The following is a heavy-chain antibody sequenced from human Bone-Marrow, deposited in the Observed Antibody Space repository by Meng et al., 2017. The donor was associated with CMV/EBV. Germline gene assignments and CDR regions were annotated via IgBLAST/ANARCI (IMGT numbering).Heavy chain of an antibody. J-gene: IGHJ4*02. CDR3: ATSTRTYYFDY. Sequence: GESLKISCAASGFTFSSYWMSWVRQAPGKGLEWVANIKQDGSEKYYVDSVKGRFTISRDNAKNSLYLQMNSLGAEDTAVYYCATSTRTYYFDYWGQGTLVTVSS. CDR1: GFTFSSYW. D-gene: IGHD5/OR15-5a*01. CDR2: IKQDGSEK. V-gene: IGHV3-7*01.